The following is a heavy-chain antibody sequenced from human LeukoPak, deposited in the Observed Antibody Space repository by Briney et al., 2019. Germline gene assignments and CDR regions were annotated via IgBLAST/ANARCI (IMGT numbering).Heavy chain of an antibody. V-gene: IGHV4-61*01. CDR1: GGSVSSGSYY. CDR3: ARDSPCGGSCYTYYYGMDV. J-gene: IGHJ6*04. D-gene: IGHD2-15*01. Sequence: SETLSLTCTVSGGSVSSGSYYWSWIRQPPGKGLGWIGYIYYSGSHNYNPSLKSRVTISVDTSKNQFYQKLISVTAADTAVYYCARDSPCGGSCYTYYYGMDVWGKGTTVTVSS. CDR2: IYYSGSH.